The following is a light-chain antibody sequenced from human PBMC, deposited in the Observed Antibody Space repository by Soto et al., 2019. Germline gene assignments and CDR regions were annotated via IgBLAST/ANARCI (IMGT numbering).Light chain of an antibody. CDR1: QSMGSN. J-gene: IGKJ1*01. Sequence: EIVMTQSPATMSVSPGERATLSCRASQSMGSNVAWYQQKPGQAPRLLIYGASTRAAGIPARFSGSGSGTESTLTITSLQSEDFAVYYCQQFHNWPRTFGQGTKVDIK. V-gene: IGKV3-15*01. CDR3: QQFHNWPRT. CDR2: GAS.